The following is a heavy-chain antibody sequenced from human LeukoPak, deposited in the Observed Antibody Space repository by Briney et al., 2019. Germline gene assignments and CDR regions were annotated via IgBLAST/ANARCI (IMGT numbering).Heavy chain of an antibody. Sequence: GGSLRLSCAVSGFTFSRYSINWVRQAPGKGLEWVSAISGSGGSTYYADSVKGRFTISRDNSKNTLYLQMNSLRAEDTAVYYCAKDSFGSGSFDYWGQGTLVTVSS. CDR1: GFTFSRYS. CDR2: ISGSGGST. J-gene: IGHJ4*02. CDR3: AKDSFGSGSFDY. V-gene: IGHV3-23*01. D-gene: IGHD3-10*01.